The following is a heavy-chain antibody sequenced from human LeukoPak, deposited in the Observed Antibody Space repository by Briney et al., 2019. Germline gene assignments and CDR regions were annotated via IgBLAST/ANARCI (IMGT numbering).Heavy chain of an antibody. J-gene: IGHJ3*02. D-gene: IGHD2-21*02. CDR1: GFTVSTNY. CDR3: ANSLSGDWGVGGAFDI. Sequence: GGSLRLSCAASGFTVSTNYVSWVRQAPGKGLEWVSGISWNSGSIGYADSVKGRFTISRDNAKNSLYLQMNSLRAEDTALFYCANSLSGDWGVGGAFDIWGQGTMVIVSS. CDR2: ISWNSGSI. V-gene: IGHV3-9*01.